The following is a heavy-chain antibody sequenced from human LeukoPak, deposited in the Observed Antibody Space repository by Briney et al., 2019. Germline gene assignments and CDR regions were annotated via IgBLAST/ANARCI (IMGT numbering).Heavy chain of an antibody. V-gene: IGHV3-7*01. CDR2: IKQDGSEK. D-gene: IGHD5-18*01. CDR3: ARHLSGITGYTYGRGINY. CDR1: GFTFSSYW. J-gene: IGHJ4*02. Sequence: GGSLRLSCAASGFTFSSYWMSWVRQAPGKGLEWVANIKQDGSEKYYVDSVKGRFTISRDNAKTSLYLQMNSLRAEDTAVYYCARHLSGITGYTYGRGINYWGQGTLVTVSS.